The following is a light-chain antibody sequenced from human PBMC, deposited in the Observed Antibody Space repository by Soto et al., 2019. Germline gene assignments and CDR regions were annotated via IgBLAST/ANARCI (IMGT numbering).Light chain of an antibody. Sequence: EIVMTQSPATLSVSPGERATLSCRASQSVYSNLAWYQRTPGQAPRLLIYVASTRATGIPARFSGRGSGTEFTLTISSLQSEDFAVYYCQQYQSWPLTFGGGTTVEIK. CDR3: QQYQSWPLT. CDR1: QSVYSN. CDR2: VAS. J-gene: IGKJ4*01. V-gene: IGKV3-15*01.